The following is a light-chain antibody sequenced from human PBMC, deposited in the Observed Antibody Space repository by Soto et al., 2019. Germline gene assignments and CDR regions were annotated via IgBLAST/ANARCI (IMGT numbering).Light chain of an antibody. CDR3: QVWDSSSDHVI. V-gene: IGLV3-21*02. J-gene: IGLJ2*01. CDR1: VIGSIS. Sequence: ELTQPPSVSVAPGQTASITCGGNVIGSISVHWYQQKPGQAPVLVVFDDSDRPSGIPERFSGSNSRNTATLTISRVEAGDEADYYCQVWDSSSDHVIFGGGTQLTVL. CDR2: DDS.